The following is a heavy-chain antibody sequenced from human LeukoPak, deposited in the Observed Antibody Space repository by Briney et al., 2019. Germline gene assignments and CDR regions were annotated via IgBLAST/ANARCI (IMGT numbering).Heavy chain of an antibody. CDR3: AKLAVRGVSPLFDI. Sequence: GGSLRLSCAASGFTFSRHWMHWVRQAPGKGLVWVSGIDSDGSTTGYADSVKGRFTISRDNAKDTLYLLMNNLRVEDTAVYYCAKLAVRGVSPLFDIWGQGTMVTVSS. CDR2: IDSDGSTT. CDR1: GFTFSRHW. J-gene: IGHJ3*02. D-gene: IGHD3-10*01. V-gene: IGHV3-74*01.